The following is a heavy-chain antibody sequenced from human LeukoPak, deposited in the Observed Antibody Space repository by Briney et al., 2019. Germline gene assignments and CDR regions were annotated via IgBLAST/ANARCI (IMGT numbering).Heavy chain of an antibody. CDR1: GCSVSSGSYY. CDR3: AREDGSGKFDY. Sequence: SETLSLTCTVSGCSVSSGSYYWSWIRQPPGKGLEWIGYIYYSGSTNYNPSLKSRVTISVDTSKNQFSLKLSSVTAADTAVYYCAREDGSGKFDYWGQGTLVTVSS. J-gene: IGHJ4*02. CDR2: IYYSGST. V-gene: IGHV4-61*01. D-gene: IGHD3-10*01.